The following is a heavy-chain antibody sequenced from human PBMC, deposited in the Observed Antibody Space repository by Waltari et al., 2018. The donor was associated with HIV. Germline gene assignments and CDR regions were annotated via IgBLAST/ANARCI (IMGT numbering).Heavy chain of an antibody. J-gene: IGHJ5*02. Sequence: QMQLVQSGPEVGKPGSSVKVSCKASGETLGYYTISWVRQAPGQGLEWMGGIIPLSGTTNSAQKFLGRVSITADESTSTAYMELSSLTSDDTAVYFCARAIGHQGTNWFDPWGQGTLVTVSS. CDR3: ARAIGHQGTNWFDP. CDR2: IIPLSGTT. D-gene: IGHD2-21*01. CDR1: GETLGYYT. V-gene: IGHV1-69*01.